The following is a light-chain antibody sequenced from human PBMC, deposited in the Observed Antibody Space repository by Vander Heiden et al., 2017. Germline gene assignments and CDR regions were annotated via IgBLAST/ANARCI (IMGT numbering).Light chain of an antibody. CDR2: AAS. CDR1: QGISSY. V-gene: IGKV1-9*01. J-gene: IGKJ4*01. Sequence: DIQLTQSPSFLSASVADRVTITCRASQGISSYLAWYQQKPGKAPKLLIYAASTLESGVPSRFSGSGSGTEFTLTISSLQPEDFATYYCLQLNSYLLTFGGGTKVEIK. CDR3: LQLNSYLLT.